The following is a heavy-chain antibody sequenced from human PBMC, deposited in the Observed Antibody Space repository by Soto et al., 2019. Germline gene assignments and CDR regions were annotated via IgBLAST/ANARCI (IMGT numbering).Heavy chain of an antibody. Sequence: QITLKESGPTLVKPTQTLTLTCTFSGFSLNTYGVGVGWIRQPPGKALEWLALIYWDDDKRYSPSLKSRLTITKDTSKNQVVLTMTNMEPENTVTYYCARALGSWGAYYFDYWGQGTLVTVSS. CDR2: IYWDDDK. D-gene: IGHD3-16*01. J-gene: IGHJ4*02. CDR1: GFSLNTYGVG. CDR3: ARALGSWGAYYFDY. V-gene: IGHV2-5*02.